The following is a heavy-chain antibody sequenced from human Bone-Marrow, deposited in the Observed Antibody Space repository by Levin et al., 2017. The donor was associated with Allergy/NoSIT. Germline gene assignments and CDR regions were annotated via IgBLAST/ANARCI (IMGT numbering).Heavy chain of an antibody. J-gene: IGHJ4*02. CDR1: GFNFRAYA. V-gene: IGHV3-30*04. D-gene: IGHD2-2*01. Sequence: GGSLRLSCAASGFNFRAYAMHWVRQAPGKGLEWLAIISFDGTNKYSADSVKGRFTVSRDNSNNTLHLEMHGLRTTDTAVYYCAREGAPDTEGSSCDYWGRGTQVTGSS. CDR2: ISFDGTNK. CDR3: AREGAPDTEGSSCDY.